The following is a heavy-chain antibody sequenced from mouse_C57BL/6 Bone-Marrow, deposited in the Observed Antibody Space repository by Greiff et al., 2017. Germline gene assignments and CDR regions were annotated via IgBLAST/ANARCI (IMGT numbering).Heavy chain of an antibody. CDR1: GYTFTSYT. Sequence: QVQLKQSGAELARPGASVKMSCKASGYTFTSYTMHWVKQRPGQGLEWIGYINPSSGYTKYNQKFKDKATLTADKSSSTTYMQLSSLTSEDSAVYYCARTGALDDWGQGTTLTVSS. CDR3: ARTGALDD. CDR2: INPSSGYT. D-gene: IGHD3-1*01. J-gene: IGHJ2*01. V-gene: IGHV1-4*01.